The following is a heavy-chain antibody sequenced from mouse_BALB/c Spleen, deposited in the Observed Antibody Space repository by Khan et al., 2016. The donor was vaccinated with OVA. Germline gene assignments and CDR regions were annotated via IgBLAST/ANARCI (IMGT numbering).Heavy chain of an antibody. CDR2: IWAGGST. Sequence: VQLQESGPGLVAPSQSLSITCTVSGFSLTNYGVHWVRQPPGKGLEWLGVIWAGGSTNYNSALMSRLSISKDNSTSQVFLKMNSLQTDDTAMYFWARNREHDYFDYWGQGTTLTVSS. CDR3: ARNREHDYFDY. J-gene: IGHJ2*01. CDR1: GFSLTNYG. V-gene: IGHV2-9*02.